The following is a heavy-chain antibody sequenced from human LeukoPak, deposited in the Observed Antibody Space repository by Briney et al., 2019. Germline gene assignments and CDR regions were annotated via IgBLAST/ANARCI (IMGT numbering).Heavy chain of an antibody. CDR2: ISYDGSNK. CDR3: ARDPGLKRAAACGDH. J-gene: IGHJ4*02. Sequence: GGSLRLSCAASGFTFSSYGMHWVRQAPGKGLEWVAVISYDGSNKYYADSVKGRFTISRDNSKNTLYLQMNSLRAEDTAVYYCARDPGLKRAAACGDHWGQGTLVIVSS. D-gene: IGHD6-13*01. CDR1: GFTFSSYG. V-gene: IGHV3-30*03.